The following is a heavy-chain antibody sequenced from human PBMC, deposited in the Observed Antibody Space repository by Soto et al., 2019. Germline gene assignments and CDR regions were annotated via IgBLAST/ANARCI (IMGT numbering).Heavy chain of an antibody. V-gene: IGHV3-23*01. Sequence: GGSLRLSCAASGFTFSSYAMSWVRQAPGKGLEWVSAISGSGGSTYYADSVKGRFTISRDNSKNTLYLQMNNLRVEDTALYYCAKDRHPDGIWTFDVWGQGAPVTVAS. CDR3: AKDRHPDGIWTFDV. J-gene: IGHJ4*02. CDR2: ISGSGGST. CDR1: GFTFSSYA. D-gene: IGHD3-9*01.